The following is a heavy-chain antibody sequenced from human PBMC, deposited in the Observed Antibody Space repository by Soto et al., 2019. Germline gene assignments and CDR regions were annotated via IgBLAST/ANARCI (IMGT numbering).Heavy chain of an antibody. CDR2: INHSGST. CDR3: ARDRLRYFDWLLPGGVNWFDP. D-gene: IGHD3-9*01. V-gene: IGHV4-34*01. CDR1: GGSFSGYY. Sequence: QVQLQQWGAGLLKPSETLSLTCAVYGGSFSGYYWSWIRQPPGKGLEWIGEINHSGSTNYNPSLKSRVTISVDTSKNQFSLKLSSVTAADTAVYYCARDRLRYFDWLLPGGVNWFDPWGQGTLVTVSS. J-gene: IGHJ5*02.